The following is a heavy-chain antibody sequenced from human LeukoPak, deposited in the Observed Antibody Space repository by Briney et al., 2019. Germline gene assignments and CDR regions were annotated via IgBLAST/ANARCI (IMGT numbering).Heavy chain of an antibody. CDR1: GFTFSDYY. J-gene: IGHJ3*02. CDR2: IRGSGGST. D-gene: IGHD3-22*01. Sequence: GGSLRLSCAASGFTFSDYYMSWIRQAPGKGLEWVSAIRGSGGSTYYADSVKGRFTISRDNSKNTLYLQMNSLRAEDTAVYYCAKDLGMIVEDDAFDIWGQGTMVTVSS. V-gene: IGHV3-23*01. CDR3: AKDLGMIVEDDAFDI.